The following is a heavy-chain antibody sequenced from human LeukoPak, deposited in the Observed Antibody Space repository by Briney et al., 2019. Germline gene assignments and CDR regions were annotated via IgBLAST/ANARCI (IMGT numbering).Heavy chain of an antibody. V-gene: IGHV3-74*01. CDR1: GFTFSRYW. CDR2: INSDGSRT. J-gene: IGHJ4*02. D-gene: IGHD3-9*01. Sequence: GSLRLSCEASGFTFSRYWMHWVRQAPGKGLVWVSRINSDGSRTTYADSVRGRFTISRDNVKNSLYLQMNSLRTEDTGIYYCVKDFGILTGLPTLFDSWGQGTLVTVSS. CDR3: VKDFGILTGLPTLFDS.